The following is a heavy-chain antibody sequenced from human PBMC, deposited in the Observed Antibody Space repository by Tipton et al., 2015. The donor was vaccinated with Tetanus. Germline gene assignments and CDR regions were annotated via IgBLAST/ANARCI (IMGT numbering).Heavy chain of an antibody. CDR3: ARVGMRWYFDI. J-gene: IGHJ2*01. CDR2: IHNSGST. D-gene: IGHD2-21*01. Sequence: TLSLTCAVSGYSISRSHWCAWIRQPPGKGLEWIGHIHNSGSTYYNPSLKSRVTVSVDTPKNQFSLTVNSVTDVDPAVYSCARVGMRWYFDIWGSGTLVTVSS. V-gene: IGHV4-28*01. CDR1: GYSISRSHW.